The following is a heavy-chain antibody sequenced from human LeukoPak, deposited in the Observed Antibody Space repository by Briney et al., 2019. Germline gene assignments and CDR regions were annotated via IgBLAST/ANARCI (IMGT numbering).Heavy chain of an antibody. CDR2: IYPGDSHS. J-gene: IGHJ4*02. Sequence: GESLQISCKGSGYTFTRDWIAWVRQMPGKGLELMGIIYPGDSHSIYSPSFQGQVTMSADKSINTAYLQWSSLKASDTPMYYCARKNWGAFDFWGQGTLVTVSS. CDR1: GYTFTRDW. V-gene: IGHV5-51*01. D-gene: IGHD7-27*01. CDR3: ARKNWGAFDF.